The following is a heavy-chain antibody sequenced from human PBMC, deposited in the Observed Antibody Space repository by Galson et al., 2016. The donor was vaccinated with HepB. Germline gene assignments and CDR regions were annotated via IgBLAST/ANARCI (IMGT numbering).Heavy chain of an antibody. CDR2: IYPGDSTA. CDR1: GYSFTIYW. CDR3: AREEFFQF. D-gene: IGHD3-10*01. V-gene: IGHV5-51*01. J-gene: IGHJ3*01. Sequence: QSGAEVKRPGESLKISCQCSGYSFTIYWIAWVRQMPGKGLEWMGVIYPGDSTARYGPSFQGQVTMSVDESINTAYLELTSLKASDTAMYFCAREEFFQFWGQGTMVTVSS.